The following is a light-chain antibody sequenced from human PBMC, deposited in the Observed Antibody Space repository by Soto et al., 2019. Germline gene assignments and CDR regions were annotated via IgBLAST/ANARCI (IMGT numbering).Light chain of an antibody. CDR3: QQYERPPFA. CDR2: ATS. CDR1: ESVSRNY. V-gene: IGKV3-20*01. J-gene: IGKJ2*01. Sequence: EIVLTQSPGTLSLSPGERATLSCRASESVSRNYIAWYQQKPGQAPRLLIFATSNTATGIPDRFGGSGSETEFTLTISGLEPDDFALYFCQQYERPPFAFGQGTKLEIK.